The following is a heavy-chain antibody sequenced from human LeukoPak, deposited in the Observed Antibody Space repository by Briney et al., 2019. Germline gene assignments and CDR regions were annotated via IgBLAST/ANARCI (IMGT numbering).Heavy chain of an antibody. J-gene: IGHJ4*02. CDR3: ARQSGTYWGLDY. CDR2: MNVKTGAT. V-gene: IGHV1-2*02. Sequence: ASVKVSCKASGYTFSHYYIHWVRQAPGHGLEWLGWMNVKTGATSSAQRFPGRFTMTRDTSIGTASMEFSSLTSDGTAVYYCARQSGTYWGLDYWGQGTLVTISS. D-gene: IGHD1-26*01. CDR1: GYTFSHYY.